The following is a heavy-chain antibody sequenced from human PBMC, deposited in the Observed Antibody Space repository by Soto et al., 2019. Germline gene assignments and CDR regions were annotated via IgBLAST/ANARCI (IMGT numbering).Heavy chain of an antibody. J-gene: IGHJ6*02. CDR2: ISSNGGST. D-gene: IGHD3-16*01. CDR3: ARDVFDTYGMDV. V-gene: IGHV3-64*01. Sequence: EVQLVESGGGLVQPGGSLRLSCAASGFTFSSYAMHWVHQAPGKGLEYVSAISSNGGSTYYANSVKGRFTISRDNSKNTLYLQMGSLRAEDMAVYYCARDVFDTYGMDVWGQGTTVTVSS. CDR1: GFTFSSYA.